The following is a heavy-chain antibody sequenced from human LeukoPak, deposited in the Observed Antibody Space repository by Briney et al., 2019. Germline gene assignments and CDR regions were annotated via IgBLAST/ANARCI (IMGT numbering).Heavy chain of an antibody. CDR1: GFTFSKYG. J-gene: IGHJ6*03. Sequence: GGSLRLSCAASGFTFSKYGMSWVRQASGKGPEWVSAISGGGTTYYADSVKGRFIISRDNSKNTLYLQMNSLGVEDTAVYYCAKDFGDPHYYYYMDVWGKGTTVTVSS. V-gene: IGHV3-23*01. CDR2: ISGGGTT. CDR3: AKDFGDPHYYYYMDV. D-gene: IGHD3-16*01.